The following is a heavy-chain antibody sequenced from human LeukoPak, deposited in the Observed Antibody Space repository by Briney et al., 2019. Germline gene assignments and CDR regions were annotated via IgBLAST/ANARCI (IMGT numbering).Heavy chain of an antibody. CDR3: ASVHSSSSVGYYFDY. CDR1: GYSISSGYY. V-gene: IGHV4-61*01. J-gene: IGHJ4*02. D-gene: IGHD6-6*01. Sequence: PSETLSLTCTVSGYSISSGYYWGWIRQPPGKGLEWIGYIYYSGSTNYNPSLKSRVTISVDTSKNQFSLKLSSVTAADTAVYYCASVHSSSSVGYYFDYWGQGTLVTVSS. CDR2: IYYSGST.